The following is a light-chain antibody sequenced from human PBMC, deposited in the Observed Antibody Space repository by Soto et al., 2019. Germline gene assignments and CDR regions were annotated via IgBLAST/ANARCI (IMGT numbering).Light chain of an antibody. CDR1: SSDVGGYNY. V-gene: IGLV2-14*01. J-gene: IGLJ2*01. CDR2: GVS. Sequence: ALTQPASVSGSPGQSIAISCTGTSSDVGGYNYVSWYQQHPGKAPKLMIYGVSNRPSGVSSRFSGSKSGNTASLTISGLQAEDEADYSCSSYTSSNSVVFGGGTKLTVL. CDR3: SSYTSSNSVV.